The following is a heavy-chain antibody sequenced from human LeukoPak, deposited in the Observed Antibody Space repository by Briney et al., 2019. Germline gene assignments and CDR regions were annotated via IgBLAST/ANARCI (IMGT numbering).Heavy chain of an antibody. D-gene: IGHD4-23*01. CDR2: ISSSASTI. CDR1: GFTFSDTY. CDR3: ARGLRWNDY. J-gene: IGHJ4*02. Sequence: PGGSLRLSCAASGFTFSDTYMSWIRQAPGKGLEWVSYISSSASTIYYTDSVKGRFTISRDNAKNSLYLQLNSLRAEDMAVYYCARGLRWNDYWGQGTLVALSS. V-gene: IGHV3-11*04.